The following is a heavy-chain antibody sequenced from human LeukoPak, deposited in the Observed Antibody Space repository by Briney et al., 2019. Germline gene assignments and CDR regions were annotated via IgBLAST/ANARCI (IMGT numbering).Heavy chain of an antibody. CDR2: IYPGDSDT. CDR3: ARVHLPGIAAAGMDV. V-gene: IGHV5-51*01. D-gene: IGHD6-25*01. J-gene: IGHJ6*04. CDR1: GYSFTSYW. Sequence: GGSLKISCKGSGYSFTSYWIGWVRQMPGKGLEWMGIIYPGDSDTRYSPSFQGQVTISADKSISTAYLQWSSLKASDTAMYYCARVHLPGIAAAGMDVWGKGTTVTISS.